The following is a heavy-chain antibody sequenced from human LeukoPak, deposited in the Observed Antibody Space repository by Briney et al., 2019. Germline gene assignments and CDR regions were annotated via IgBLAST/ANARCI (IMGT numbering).Heavy chain of an antibody. CDR1: GGSISSYY. CDR2: IYYSGGT. V-gene: IGHV4-59*01. J-gene: IGHJ5*02. CDR3: ARTIAVAGYNWFDP. Sequence: SETLSLTCTVSGGSISSYYWSWIRQPPGKGLEWIGYIYYSGGTNYNPSLKSRVTISVDTSKNQFSLKLSSVTAADTAVYYCARTIAVAGYNWFDPWGQGTLVTVSS. D-gene: IGHD6-19*01.